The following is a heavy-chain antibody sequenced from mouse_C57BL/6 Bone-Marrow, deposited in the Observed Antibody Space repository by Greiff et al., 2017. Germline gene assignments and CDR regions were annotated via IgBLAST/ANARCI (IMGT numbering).Heavy chain of an antibody. Sequence: QVQLKQSGPELVKPGASVKISCKASGYTFTDYYINWVKQRPGQGLEWIGWIFPGSGSTYYNEKFKGKATLTVDKSSSTAYMLHSSLTSGDSAVXFCARAYWYFDVWGTGTTVTVSS. V-gene: IGHV1-75*01. J-gene: IGHJ1*03. CDR3: ARAYWYFDV. CDR1: GYTFTDYY. CDR2: IFPGSGST.